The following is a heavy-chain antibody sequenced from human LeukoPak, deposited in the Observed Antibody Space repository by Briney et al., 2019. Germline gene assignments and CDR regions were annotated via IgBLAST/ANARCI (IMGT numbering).Heavy chain of an antibody. CDR2: ISYDGSNK. V-gene: IGHV3-30-3*01. CDR1: GFTFSSYA. D-gene: IGHD3-22*01. J-gene: IGHJ4*02. CDR3: ARVLPRNYYDSSGYFDY. Sequence: GRSLRLSCAASGFTFSSYAMHWVRQAPGKGLEWVAVISYDGSNKYYADSVKGRFTISRDNSKNTLYLQMNSLRAEDTAVYYCARVLPRNYYDSSGYFDYWGQGTLVTVSS.